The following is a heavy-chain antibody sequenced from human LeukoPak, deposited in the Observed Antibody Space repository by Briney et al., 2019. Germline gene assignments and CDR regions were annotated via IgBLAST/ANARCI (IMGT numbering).Heavy chain of an antibody. J-gene: IGHJ4*02. D-gene: IGHD2-2*01. Sequence: SEKVSCKASGGTFSSYAISWVRQAPGQGLEWMGGIIPIFGTANYAQKFQGRVTITTDESTSTAYMELSSLRSEDTAVYYCARLVGYCSSTSCLDFDYWGQGTLVTVSS. CDR1: GGTFSSYA. CDR3: ARLVGYCSSTSCLDFDY. V-gene: IGHV1-69*05. CDR2: IIPIFGTA.